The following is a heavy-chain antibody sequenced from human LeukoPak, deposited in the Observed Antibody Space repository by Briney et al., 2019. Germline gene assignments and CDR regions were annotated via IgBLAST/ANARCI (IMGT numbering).Heavy chain of an antibody. CDR2: INHSGST. J-gene: IGHJ4*02. CDR3: ARAWAF. D-gene: IGHD3-16*01. Sequence: SETLSLTCAVYGGSFSGYYWSWIRQPPGKGLEWIGEINHSGSTTYNPSLKSRVPISVDTSKNQFSLKLSSVTAADTAVYYCARAWAFWGQGTLVTVSS. CDR1: GGSFSGYY. V-gene: IGHV4-34*01.